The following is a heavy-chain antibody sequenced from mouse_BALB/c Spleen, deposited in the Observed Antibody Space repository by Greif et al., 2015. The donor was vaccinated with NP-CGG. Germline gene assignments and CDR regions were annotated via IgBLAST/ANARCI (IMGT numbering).Heavy chain of an antibody. Sequence: EVQLQQSGAELVRPGALVKLSCKASGFNIKDYYMHWVEQRPEQGLEWIGWIDPENGNTIYDPKFQGKASITADTSSNTAYLQLSSLTSEDTAVYYCAREGYYDYDGWFAYWGQGTLVTVSA. CDR1: GFNIKDYY. V-gene: IGHV14-1*02. J-gene: IGHJ3*01. CDR2: IDPENGNT. CDR3: AREGYYDYDGWFAY. D-gene: IGHD2-4*01.